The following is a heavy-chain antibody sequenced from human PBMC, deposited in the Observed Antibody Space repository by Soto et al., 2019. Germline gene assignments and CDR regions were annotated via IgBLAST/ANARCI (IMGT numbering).Heavy chain of an antibody. J-gene: IGHJ6*03. CDR3: AREIQARYYYFFMDV. V-gene: IGHV4-59*01. CDR2: IYHSGST. Sequence: SELMSLTCTVFGGSISSYYWSWIRKNQGKGLEWIGYIYHSGSTNYNPSLKSRVTISIDTSKNQFSLNLRSVTAADTAVYYCAREIQARYYYFFMDVWGKGTPVTVSS. D-gene: IGHD5-18*01. CDR1: GGSISSYY.